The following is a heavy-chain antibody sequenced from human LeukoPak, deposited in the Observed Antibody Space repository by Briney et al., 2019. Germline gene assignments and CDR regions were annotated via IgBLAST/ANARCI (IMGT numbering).Heavy chain of an antibody. Sequence: GSLRLSCAASGFTFSSYAMSWVRQAPGKGLEWVSAISGSGGSTYYADSVKGRFTISRDNSKNTLYLQMNSLRAEDTAVYYCANMDPGYSYGSYWGQGTLVTVSS. D-gene: IGHD5-18*01. CDR1: GFTFSSYA. CDR2: ISGSGGST. J-gene: IGHJ4*02. V-gene: IGHV3-23*01. CDR3: ANMDPGYSYGSY.